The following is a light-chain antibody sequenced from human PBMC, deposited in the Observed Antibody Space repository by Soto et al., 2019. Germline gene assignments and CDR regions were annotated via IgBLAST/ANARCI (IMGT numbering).Light chain of an antibody. V-gene: IGLV3-21*02. CDR1: DIARKT. CDR3: QVWDISSDHHV. J-gene: IGLJ1*01. Sequence: ELTQPPSVSVAPGQTARITCGGNDIARKTVHWYQQKPGQAPVLVVYDDDERPSGIPERFSGSNSGNTATLTIIRVEAGDEDDYYCQVWDISSDHHVFGTGTKVTVL. CDR2: DDD.